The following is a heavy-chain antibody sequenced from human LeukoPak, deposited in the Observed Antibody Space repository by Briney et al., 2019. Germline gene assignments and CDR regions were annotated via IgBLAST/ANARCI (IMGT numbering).Heavy chain of an antibody. Sequence: PSETLSLTCTVSGYSISSGHYWGWIRQPPGKGLEWIGEINHSGSTNYNPSLKSRVTISVDTSKNQFSLKLSSVTAADTAVYYCARSRGYYGSGSYDYWGQGTLVTVSS. CDR1: GYSISSGHY. CDR2: INHSGST. CDR3: ARSRGYYGSGSYDY. V-gene: IGHV4-38-2*02. J-gene: IGHJ4*02. D-gene: IGHD3-10*01.